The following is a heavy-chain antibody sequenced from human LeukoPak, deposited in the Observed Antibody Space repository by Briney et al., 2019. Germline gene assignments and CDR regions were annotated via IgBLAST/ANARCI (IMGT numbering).Heavy chain of an antibody. J-gene: IGHJ6*02. CDR3: AKDRIVVASGATRNYYYGMDV. D-gene: IGHD2-2*01. CDR1: GFTFSSYA. V-gene: IGHV3-23*01. CDR2: ISGSGSST. Sequence: SGGSLRLSCAASGFTFSSYAMSWVRQAPGKGLEWVSAISGSGSSTYYADSVKGQFTISRDNSKNTLYLQMNSLRAEDTAVYYCAKDRIVVASGATRNYYYGMDVWGQGTTVTVSS.